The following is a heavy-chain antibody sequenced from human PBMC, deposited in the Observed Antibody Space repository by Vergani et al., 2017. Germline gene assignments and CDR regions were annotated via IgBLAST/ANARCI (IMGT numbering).Heavy chain of an antibody. Sequence: EVQLVESGGGLVQPGGSLRLSCAASGFTFSSYDMHWVRQATGKGLEWVSAIGTAGDPYYPGSVKGRFTISRENAKNSLYLQMNSLRAEDTAVYYCARDHGVAGADDFDIWGQGTMVTVSS. V-gene: IGHV3-13*05. CDR3: ARDHGVAGADDFDI. D-gene: IGHD2-15*01. CDR2: IGTAGDP. CDR1: GFTFSSYD. J-gene: IGHJ3*02.